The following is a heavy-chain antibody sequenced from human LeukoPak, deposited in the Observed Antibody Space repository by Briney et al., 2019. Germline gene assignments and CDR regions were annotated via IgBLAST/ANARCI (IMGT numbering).Heavy chain of an antibody. V-gene: IGHV1-2*02. Sequence: ASVKVSCKATGYTFTGYYMHWVRQVPGQQPELMGWINPNSGGTKYAEQFEGRVTLTRDTSITTMYMELRGLASDVLAVYYCARDGASWSGYPDLEYLGQGALGTVSS. CDR3: ARDGASWSGYPDLEY. J-gene: IGHJ4*02. CDR1: GYTFTGYY. CDR2: INPNSGGT. D-gene: IGHD3-3*01.